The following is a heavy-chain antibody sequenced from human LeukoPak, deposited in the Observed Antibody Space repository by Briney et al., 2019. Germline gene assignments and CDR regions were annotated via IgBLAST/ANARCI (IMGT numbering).Heavy chain of an antibody. D-gene: IGHD1-26*01. J-gene: IGHJ4*02. V-gene: IGHV4-34*01. Sequence: SETLSLTCAVYGGSFSGYYWSWIRQPPGKGLEWIGEINHSGSTNYNPSLKSRVTISVDTSKNQFSLKLSSVTAADTAVYYCARHSGPNGISWGQGTLSPSPQ. CDR1: GGSFSGYY. CDR3: ARHSGPNGIS. CDR2: INHSGST.